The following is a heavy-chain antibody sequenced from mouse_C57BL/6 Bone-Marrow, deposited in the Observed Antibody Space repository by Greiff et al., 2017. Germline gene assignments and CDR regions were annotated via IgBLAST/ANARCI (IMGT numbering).Heavy chain of an antibody. CDR3: ARFYYDYDGYAMDY. Sequence: QVQLQQSGAELVRPGTSVKLSCKASGYTFTSYWMHWVKQRPGQGLEWIGVIDPSDSYTNYNQKFKGKATLTVDTSSSTAYMQLSSLTSEDSAVYYCARFYYDYDGYAMDYWGQGTSVTVSS. CDR2: IDPSDSYT. J-gene: IGHJ4*01. V-gene: IGHV1-59*01. D-gene: IGHD2-4*01. CDR1: GYTFTSYW.